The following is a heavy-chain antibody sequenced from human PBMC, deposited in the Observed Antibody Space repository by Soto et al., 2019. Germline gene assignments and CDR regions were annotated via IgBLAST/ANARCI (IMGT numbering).Heavy chain of an antibody. CDR1: GGTFSSYA. CDR3: ARVVTVVKSFHYWYFVL. J-gene: IGHJ2*01. Sequence: QVQLVQSGAEVKKPGSSVKVSCKASGGTFSSYAISWVRQAPGQGLEWMGGIIPIFGTTNYAQKFQGRVTITAHESTSTAYMELSSLRSEDTAMYYCARVVTVVKSFHYWYFVLWGRGTLVTVSS. CDR2: IIPIFGTT. D-gene: IGHD2-15*01. V-gene: IGHV1-69*12.